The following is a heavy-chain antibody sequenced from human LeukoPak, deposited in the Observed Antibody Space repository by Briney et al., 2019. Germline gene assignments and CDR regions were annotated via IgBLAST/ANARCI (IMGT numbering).Heavy chain of an antibody. CDR3: AKDPYCGGDCYQLGFDY. V-gene: IGHV3-30*18. Sequence: GGSLRLSCAASGFTFSSYGMHWVRQAPGKGLEWVAVISYDGSNKYYADSVKGRFTISRDNSKNTLYLQMNSLRAEDTAVYYCAKDPYCGGDCYQLGFDYWGQGTLVTVSS. D-gene: IGHD2-21*02. CDR2: ISYDGSNK. J-gene: IGHJ4*02. CDR1: GFTFSSYG.